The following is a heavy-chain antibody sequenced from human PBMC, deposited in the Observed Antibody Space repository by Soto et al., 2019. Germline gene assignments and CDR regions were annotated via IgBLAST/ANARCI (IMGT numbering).Heavy chain of an antibody. CDR3: ARSYYGYNVAY. Sequence: ASVKVSCKASGYTFTSYDINWVRQATGQGLERMGWMNPNSGNTGDAQKFQGRVTMTRNTSISTAYTQLSSMRSENTALYYYARSYYGYNVAYWGQGTMVTVYS. J-gene: IGHJ4*02. D-gene: IGHD1-26*01. CDR1: GYTFTSYD. CDR2: MNPNSGNT. V-gene: IGHV1-8*01.